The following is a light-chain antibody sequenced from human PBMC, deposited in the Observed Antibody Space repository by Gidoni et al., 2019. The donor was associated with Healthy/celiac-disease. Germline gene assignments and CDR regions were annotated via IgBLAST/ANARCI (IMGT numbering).Light chain of an antibody. Sequence: DIQMIQSPSTLSASVGDRVTITCRASQSISSWLAWYQQKPGKAPKLLIYKASSLESGVPSRFSGSGSGTEFPLTISSLQPDDFATYYCQQYTSYPWTFGQGTKVEIK. J-gene: IGKJ1*01. CDR1: QSISSW. CDR2: KAS. V-gene: IGKV1-5*03. CDR3: QQYTSYPWT.